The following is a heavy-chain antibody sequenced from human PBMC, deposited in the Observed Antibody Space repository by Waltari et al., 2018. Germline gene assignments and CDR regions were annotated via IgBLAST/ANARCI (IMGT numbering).Heavy chain of an antibody. CDR1: GGTFSSYA. D-gene: IGHD6-19*01. CDR2: IIPIFVTA. CDR3: ARDGEQWFSPAEFDY. J-gene: IGHJ4*02. Sequence: QVQLVQSGAEVKKPGSSVKVSCKASGGTFSSYAISWVRQAPGQGLEWMGRIIPIFVTANYGQKFQGRVTITADKSTSTAYMELSSLRAEDTAVYYCARDGEQWFSPAEFDYWGQGTLVTVSS. V-gene: IGHV1-69*08.